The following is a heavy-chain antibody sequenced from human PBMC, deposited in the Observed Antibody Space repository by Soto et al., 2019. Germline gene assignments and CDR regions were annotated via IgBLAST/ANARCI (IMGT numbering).Heavy chain of an antibody. CDR3: AKVLVYYDSSGYPLYNWFDH. J-gene: IGHJ5*02. CDR1: GFTFSSYA. Sequence: PGGSLRLSCAASGFTFSSYAMSWVRQAPGKGLEWVSAISGSGGSTYYADSVKGRFTISRDNSKNTLYLQMNSLRAEDTAVYYCAKVLVYYDSSGYPLYNWFDHWGQGTLVTVSS. D-gene: IGHD3-22*01. CDR2: ISGSGGST. V-gene: IGHV3-23*01.